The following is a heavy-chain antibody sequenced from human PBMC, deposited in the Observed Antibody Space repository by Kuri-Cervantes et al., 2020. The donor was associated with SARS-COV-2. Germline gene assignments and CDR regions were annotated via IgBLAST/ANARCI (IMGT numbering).Heavy chain of an antibody. CDR3: ARQMMSSITIFGVVITRNWFDP. D-gene: IGHD3-3*01. J-gene: IGHJ5*02. Sequence: SETLSLTGTVSGGSISSGDYYWSWIRQHPGKGLEWIGYIYYSGSTYYNPSLKSRVTISVDTSKNQFSLKLSSVTAADTAVYYCARQMMSSITIFGVVITRNWFDPWGQGTLVTVSS. CDR2: IYYSGST. V-gene: IGHV4-31*03. CDR1: GGSISSGDYY.